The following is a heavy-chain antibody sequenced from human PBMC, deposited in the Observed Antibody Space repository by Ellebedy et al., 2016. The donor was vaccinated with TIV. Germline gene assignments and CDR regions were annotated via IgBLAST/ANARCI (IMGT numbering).Heavy chain of an antibody. V-gene: IGHV3-7*01. CDR1: GFTFSGYW. J-gene: IGHJ4*02. D-gene: IGHD3-10*01. Sequence: GESLKISXAASGFTFSGYWMSWFRQAPGKGLEWVANIKRDGSDEYYVDSVKGRFTISRDNAKNSLYLQMISLRAEDTAVYYCAREGNGGFVDCWGQGTLVTVSS. CDR3: AREGNGGFVDC. CDR2: IKRDGSDE.